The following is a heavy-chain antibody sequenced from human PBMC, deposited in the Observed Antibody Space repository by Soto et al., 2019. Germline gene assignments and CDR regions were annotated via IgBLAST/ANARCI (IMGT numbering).Heavy chain of an antibody. CDR1: GGSISSGDYY. Sequence: SETLSLTCTVSGGSISSGDYYWSWIRQPPGKGLEWIGYIYYSGSTYYNPSLKSRVTISVDTSKNQFSLKLSSVTAADTAVYYCARAPYYYDSSGYYPFDYWGQGTLVTVSS. D-gene: IGHD3-22*01. CDR3: ARAPYYYDSSGYYPFDY. CDR2: IYYSGST. V-gene: IGHV4-30-4*01. J-gene: IGHJ4*02.